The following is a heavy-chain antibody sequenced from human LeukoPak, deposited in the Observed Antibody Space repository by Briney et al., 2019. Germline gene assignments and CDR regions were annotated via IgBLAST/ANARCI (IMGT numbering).Heavy chain of an antibody. J-gene: IGHJ3*02. Sequence: GVSLRLSCAASGFTFSSYAMSWLRQAPGKGLEWVSAISGGGGIKFYAEPVKGRFSIDRDNSKKTPYLQMNSRRADDTVVYYCAKDGAMVRGGDEAFDIWGQGTMVTVSS. CDR3: AKDGAMVRGGDEAFDI. CDR1: GFTFSSYA. V-gene: IGHV3-23*01. D-gene: IGHD3-10*01. CDR2: ISGGGGIK.